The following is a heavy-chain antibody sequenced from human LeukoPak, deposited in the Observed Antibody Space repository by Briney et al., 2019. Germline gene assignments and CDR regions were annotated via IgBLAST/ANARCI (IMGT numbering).Heavy chain of an antibody. CDR3: ARDLAVVGATYLQVV. V-gene: IGHV4-30-4*01. D-gene: IGHD1-26*01. J-gene: IGHJ4*02. CDR1: GGSISSGDYY. Sequence: PSETLSLTCTVSGGSISSGDYYWSWIRQPPGKGLEWIGYIYYSGSTHYNPSLKSRVTISVDTSKNQFSLKLSSVTAADTAVYYCARDLAVVGATYLQVVWGQGTLVTVSS. CDR2: IYYSGST.